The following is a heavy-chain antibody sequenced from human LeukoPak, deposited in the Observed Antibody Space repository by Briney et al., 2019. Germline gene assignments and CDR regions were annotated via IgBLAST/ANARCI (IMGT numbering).Heavy chain of an antibody. CDR3: ARGVVPAANFDY. J-gene: IGHJ4*02. Sequence: SETLSLTCAVSGYSISSGYYWVWIRQPPGKGLEWIGSIYHSGSTYYNPSLKSRVTISVDTSKDQFSLKLSSVTAADTAVYYCARGVVPAANFDYWGQGTLVTVSS. D-gene: IGHD2-2*01. V-gene: IGHV4-38-2*01. CDR1: GYSISSGYY. CDR2: IYHSGST.